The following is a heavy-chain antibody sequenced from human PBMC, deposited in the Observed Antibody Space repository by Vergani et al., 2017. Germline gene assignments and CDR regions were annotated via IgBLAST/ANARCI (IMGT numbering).Heavy chain of an antibody. CDR3: ARVNTETNGHLYYYYHMDV. V-gene: IGHV4-34*01. J-gene: IGHJ6*03. CDR1: GGSFTSYH. D-gene: IGHD4-11*01. Sequence: QVQLQQWGGGLLKPSETLSLTCVVNGGSFTSYHWTWIRQSPGEGLQWVGDIDHTGRPDYNPSLKSRLTMSVDKSRNQFSLTLNSVTATDTAIYFCARVNTETNGHLYYYYHMDVWGQGTAVTGS. CDR2: IDHTGRP.